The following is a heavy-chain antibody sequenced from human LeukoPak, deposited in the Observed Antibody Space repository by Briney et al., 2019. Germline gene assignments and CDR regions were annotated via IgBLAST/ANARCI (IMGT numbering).Heavy chain of an antibody. V-gene: IGHV4-61*01. CDR1: GGSVSSGSYY. CDR3: ARVGFVDVVATIGFYFDY. D-gene: IGHD5-12*01. J-gene: IGHJ4*02. Sequence: SETLSLTCTVSGGSVSSGSYYWSWIRQPPGKGLEWIGYIYYTGSIKYNPSLKSRVTISVDTSKNQFSLKLYSVTAADTAVYYCARVGFVDVVATIGFYFDYWGREPWSPSPQ. CDR2: IYYTGSI.